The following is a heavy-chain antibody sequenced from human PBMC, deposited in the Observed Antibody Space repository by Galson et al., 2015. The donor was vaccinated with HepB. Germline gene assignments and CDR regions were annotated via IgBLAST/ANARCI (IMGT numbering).Heavy chain of an antibody. CDR2: ISANKGNT. V-gene: IGHV1-18*01. Sequence: SVTVSCKASGYIFSTYGISWVRQAPGQGLEWMGWISANKGNTNYAQKFQGRITMTTDKSTSTAYMELSSLRSDDTAVYYCARDVFYRFDYWGQGTLVTVPS. CDR3: ARDVFYRFDY. CDR1: GYIFSTYG. J-gene: IGHJ4*02. D-gene: IGHD3-9*01.